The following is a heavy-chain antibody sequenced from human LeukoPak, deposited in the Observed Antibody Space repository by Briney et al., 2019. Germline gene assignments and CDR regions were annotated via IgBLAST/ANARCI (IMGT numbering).Heavy chain of an antibody. J-gene: IGHJ6*03. Sequence: SVKVSCKASAGTFSSYAISWVRHAPGQGLEWVWGFIPIFGTANYEQKFQSRVTITADESTSTAYMELSSLRSEDTAVYYCARAEAAGIPAAMPLMWYYYYMDVWGKGTTVTVSS. D-gene: IGHD2-2*01. CDR3: ARAEAAGIPAAMPLMWYYYYMDV. CDR1: AGTFSSYA. CDR2: FIPIFGTA. V-gene: IGHV1-69*01.